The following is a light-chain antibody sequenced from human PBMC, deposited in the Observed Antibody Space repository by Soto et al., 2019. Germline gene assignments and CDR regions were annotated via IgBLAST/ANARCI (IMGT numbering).Light chain of an antibody. CDR3: QQSYSNPLT. V-gene: IGKV1-39*01. J-gene: IGKJ1*01. Sequence: DLQMTQSPSSLSAYVGARVTITCRAGPSISNFLNWYRQKPGKAPQLLIHAASSLKSGVPSRFSGRGSGTDFTLTISSLQPEDFATYYCQQSYSNPLTFGQGTRVEIK. CDR1: PSISNF. CDR2: AAS.